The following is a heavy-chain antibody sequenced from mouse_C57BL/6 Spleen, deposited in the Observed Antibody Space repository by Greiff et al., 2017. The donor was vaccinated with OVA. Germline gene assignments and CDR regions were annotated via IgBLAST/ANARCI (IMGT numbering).Heavy chain of an antibody. V-gene: IGHV3-6*01. D-gene: IGHD1-1*01. CDR2: ISYDGSN. CDR3: ASTTSPYYFDY. Sequence: DVKLQESGPGLVKPSQSLSLTCSVTGYSITSGYYWNWIRQFPGNKLEWMGYISYDGSNNYNPSLKNRISITRDTSKNQFFLKLNSVTTEDTATYYCASTTSPYYFDYWGQGTTLTVSS. J-gene: IGHJ2*01. CDR1: GYSITSGYY.